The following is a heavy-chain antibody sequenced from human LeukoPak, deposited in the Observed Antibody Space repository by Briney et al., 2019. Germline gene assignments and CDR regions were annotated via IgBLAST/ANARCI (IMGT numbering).Heavy chain of an antibody. CDR1: GYTXXGYY. Sequence: GASVKVSCKASGYTXXGYYMXWVRQAPGXXXXXXXXXNPXSGGTNYAQKVQGRVTMTRDTSISTAYMELSRLRSDDTAVYYCARFGYCSSTSCLMFLDYWGQGTLVTVSS. D-gene: IGHD2-2*03. J-gene: IGHJ4*02. CDR2: XNPXSGGT. V-gene: IGHV1-2*02. CDR3: ARFGYCSSTSCLMFLDY.